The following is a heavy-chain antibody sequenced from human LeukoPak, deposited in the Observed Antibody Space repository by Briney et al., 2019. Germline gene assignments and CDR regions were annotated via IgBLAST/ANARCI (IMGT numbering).Heavy chain of an antibody. D-gene: IGHD2-15*01. Sequence: ASVKVSCKASGGTFSSYAISWVRQAPGQGLEWMGGIIPIFGTANYAQKFQGRVTITADESTSTAYMELSSLRSEDTAVYYCASTTPRYCSGGSCLARPRAWMGLRSWFDPWGQGTLVTVSS. CDR1: GGTFSSYA. J-gene: IGHJ5*02. CDR3: ASTTPRYCSGGSCLARPRAWMGLRSWFDP. V-gene: IGHV1-69*13. CDR2: IIPIFGTA.